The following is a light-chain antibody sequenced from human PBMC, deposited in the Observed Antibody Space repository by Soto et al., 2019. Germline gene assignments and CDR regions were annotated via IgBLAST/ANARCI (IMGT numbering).Light chain of an antibody. J-gene: IGKJ4*01. Sequence: IVLTQFPGALSLSPGERVTLSCRASQTVSNTYLAWYQQKSGQAPKFLIYGASNRATGMPDSFSGSGSGTDFTLTISRLEHEDVGVYYCQQYCAVPPTCGGWTKVAIK. CDR3: QQYCAVPPT. CDR2: GAS. V-gene: IGKV3-20*01. CDR1: QTVSNTY.